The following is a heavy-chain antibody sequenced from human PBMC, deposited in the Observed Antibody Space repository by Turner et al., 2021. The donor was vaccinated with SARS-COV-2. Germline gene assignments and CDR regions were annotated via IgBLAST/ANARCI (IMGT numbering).Heavy chain of an antibody. J-gene: IGHJ3*02. CDR2: IYWDDDK. D-gene: IGHD3-22*01. Sequence: HITLKSSSTTPVSATPTRTLTCTFPGFSLSTSGLGVGWIRQPPGKALECPALIYWDDDKRYSTALKSRLTITKEITKNRVDLTMTNMDPVNTARYYCADSFPYDDSSGYLGGDAFDIWGQGTMVTISS. CDR1: GFSLSTSGLG. CDR3: ADSFPYDDSSGYLGGDAFDI. V-gene: IGHV2-5*02.